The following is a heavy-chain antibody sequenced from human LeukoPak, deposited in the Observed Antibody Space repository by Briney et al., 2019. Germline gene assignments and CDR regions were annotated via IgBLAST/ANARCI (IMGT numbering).Heavy chain of an antibody. CDR3: ARVVKYSSGPLTDLLPYYFDY. CDR2: IIPIFGTA. CDR1: GGTFSSYA. J-gene: IGHJ4*02. Sequence: SVKVSCKASGGTFSSYAISWVRQAPGQGLEWMGGIIPIFGTANYAQKFQGRVTITADKSTSTAYMELSSLRSEDTAVYYCARVVKYSSGPLTDLLPYYFDYWGQGTLVTVSS. V-gene: IGHV1-69*06. D-gene: IGHD6-19*01.